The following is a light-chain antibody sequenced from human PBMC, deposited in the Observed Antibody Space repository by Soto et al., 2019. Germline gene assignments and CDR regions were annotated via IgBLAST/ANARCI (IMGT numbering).Light chain of an antibody. CDR2: QLT. V-gene: IGLV2-14*01. CDR3: SSYTDSSNYV. J-gene: IGLJ1*01. CDR1: NSDLAIYNY. Sequence: QSVLTQPASVSGCPGQSITISCTGTNSDLAIYNYVSWYQQQPGKAPKLMIYQLTNRPSGVSNRFSGSRSGNTASLTISGLQAEDEADYYCSSYTDSSNYVFGTGTKVTVL.